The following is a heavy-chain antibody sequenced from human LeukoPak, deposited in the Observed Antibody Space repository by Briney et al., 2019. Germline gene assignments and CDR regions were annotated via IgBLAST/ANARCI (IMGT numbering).Heavy chain of an antibody. CDR1: GGTFSSYA. CDR2: IIPIFGTA. CDR3: ARDQDYYGSGSFDY. D-gene: IGHD3-10*01. V-gene: IGHV1-69*13. Sequence: SVKVSCKASGGTFSSYAISWVRQAPGKGLEWMGGIIPIFGTANYAQKFQGRVTITADESTSTAYMELSSLRSEDTAVYYCARDQDYYGSGSFDYWGQGTLVTVSS. J-gene: IGHJ4*02.